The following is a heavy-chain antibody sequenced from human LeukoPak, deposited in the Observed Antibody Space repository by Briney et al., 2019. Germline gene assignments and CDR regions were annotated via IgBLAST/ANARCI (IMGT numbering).Heavy chain of an antibody. CDR2: ISSSSSTI. CDR3: ARDLVDYGMDV. D-gene: IGHD1-26*01. J-gene: IGHJ6*02. CDR1: GFTFSSYA. Sequence: GGSLRLSCAASGFTFSSYAMSWVRQAPGKGLEWVSYISSSSSTIYYADSVKGRFTISRDNAKNSLYLQMNSLRAEDTAVYYCARDLVDYGMDVWGQGTTVTVSS. V-gene: IGHV3-48*01.